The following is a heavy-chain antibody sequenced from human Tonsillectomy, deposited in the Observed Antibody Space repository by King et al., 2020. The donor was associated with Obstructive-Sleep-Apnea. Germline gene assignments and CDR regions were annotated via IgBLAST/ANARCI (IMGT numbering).Heavy chain of an antibody. J-gene: IGHJ4*02. V-gene: IGHV3-23*04. CDR2: ISGLGGTT. CDR3: AKSSTVIRGAPGDY. D-gene: IGHD3-10*01. CDR1: GFTFTSYA. Sequence: VQLVESGGGLVQPGGSLRLSCVASGFTFTSYAVSWVRQAPRKGPEWVASISGLGGTTDYADSVKGRFTLSRDISENTLYLQMNSLSAEDTAVYYCAKSSTVIRGAPGDYWGQGTLVTVSS.